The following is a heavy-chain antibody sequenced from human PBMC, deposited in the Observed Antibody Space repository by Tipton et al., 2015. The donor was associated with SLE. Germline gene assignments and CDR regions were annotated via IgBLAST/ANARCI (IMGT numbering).Heavy chain of an antibody. CDR1: GGSLSSHY. J-gene: IGHJ2*01. Sequence: TLSLTCTVSGGSLSSHYWSWIRQPPGKGLEWIGYIYYSGSPNYNPSLKSRVTISVDTSKNQFSLRLSSVTAADTAVYYCARTNLQGSLVDWYFDLWGRGTLVTVSS. CDR2: IYYSGSP. CDR3: ARTNLQGSLVDWYFDL. D-gene: IGHD5-24*01. V-gene: IGHV4-59*08.